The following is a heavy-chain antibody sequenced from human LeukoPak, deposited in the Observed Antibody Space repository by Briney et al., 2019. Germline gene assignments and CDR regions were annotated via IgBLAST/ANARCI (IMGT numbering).Heavy chain of an antibody. CDR2: INHSGST. CDR3: ARGYSYGDYYYYYMDV. CDR1: GGSFSGYY. J-gene: IGHJ6*03. Sequence: SETLSLTCAVYGGSFSGYYWSWIRQPPGKGLEWIGEINHSGSTNYNPSLKNRVTISVDTSKNQFSLKLSSVTAAGTAVYYCARGYSYGDYYYYYMDVWGKGTTVTVSS. V-gene: IGHV4-34*01. D-gene: IGHD5-18*01.